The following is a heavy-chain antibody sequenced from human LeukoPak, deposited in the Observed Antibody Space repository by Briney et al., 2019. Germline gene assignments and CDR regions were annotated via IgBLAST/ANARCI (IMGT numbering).Heavy chain of an antibody. CDR2: IYPDDSDT. V-gene: IGHV5-51*01. CDR3: ARRGDSDFRID. J-gene: IGHJ4*02. CDR1: RHSFHSQW. D-gene: IGHD2-21*02. Sequence: GESLQISCKGPRHSFHSQWIGWGRQMPGKGLEWMGIIYPDDSDTRYSPSFQGQVTISADKSISTAYLQWNSLEASDSAIYYCARRGDSDFRIDWGQGTLVTVSS.